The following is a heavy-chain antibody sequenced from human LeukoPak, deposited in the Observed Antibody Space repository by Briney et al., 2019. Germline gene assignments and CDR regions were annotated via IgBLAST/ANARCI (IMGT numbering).Heavy chain of an antibody. CDR1: GLTFSSNS. CDR2: ISVSGIT. V-gene: IGHV3-23*01. D-gene: IGHD2-15*01. CDR3: AEGFSVRGRFDP. Sequence: GGSLRLSCVASGLTFSSNSMSWVRQPPGMGLEWVSGISVSGITVYADSVKGRLTISRDNSKNTLYLQMNNLRAEDTALYYCAEGFSVRGRFDPWGQGTQVTVSS. J-gene: IGHJ5*02.